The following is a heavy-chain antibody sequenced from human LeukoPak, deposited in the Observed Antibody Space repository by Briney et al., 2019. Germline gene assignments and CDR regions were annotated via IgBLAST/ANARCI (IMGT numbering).Heavy chain of an antibody. CDR3: ARSIYNDQGTFDY. D-gene: IGHD3-16*02. Sequence: PSETLSLTCAVYGGSFSGYYWSWIRQPPGKGLEWIANVYYSGTTNIHPSLKSRLIVSLDMSKNKFSLNVTSVTAADTAVYYCARSIYNDQGTFDYWGQGAPVTVSS. CDR2: VYYSGTT. J-gene: IGHJ4*02. V-gene: IGHV4-34*11. CDR1: GGSFSGYY.